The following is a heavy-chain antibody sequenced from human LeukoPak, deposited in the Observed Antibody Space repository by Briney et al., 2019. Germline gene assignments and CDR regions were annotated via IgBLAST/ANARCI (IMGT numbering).Heavy chain of an antibody. V-gene: IGHV3-30*18. CDR2: ISNDGTNK. D-gene: IGHD2-15*01. Sequence: GGSLRLSCAASGFTLSRFGMHWVRQAPGKGLEWVAVISNDGTNKYYADSVKGRFTISRDNSKNTLYLQMNSLRAEDTAVYYCAKSGLNRFDYWGQGTLVTVSS. CDR1: GFTLSRFG. J-gene: IGHJ4*02. CDR3: AKSGLNRFDY.